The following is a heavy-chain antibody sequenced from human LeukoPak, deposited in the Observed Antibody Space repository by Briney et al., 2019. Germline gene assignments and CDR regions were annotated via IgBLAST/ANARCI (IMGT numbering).Heavy chain of an antibody. Sequence: GGSLRLSCVVSGFNFSDYTMNWVRQAPGKGLEWVSSISSRSRYIYVADSVKGRFTISRDNAENSLFLEMSSLRVEDTAIYYCARDGDFVWGSYRFDFWGQGSLVTVSS. CDR3: ARDGDFVWGSYRFDF. D-gene: IGHD3-16*02. V-gene: IGHV3-21*01. J-gene: IGHJ4*02. CDR2: ISSRSRYI. CDR1: GFNFSDYT.